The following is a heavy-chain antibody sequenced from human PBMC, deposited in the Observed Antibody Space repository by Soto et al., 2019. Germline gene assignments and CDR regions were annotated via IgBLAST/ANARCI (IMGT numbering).Heavy chain of an antibody. CDR2: INPSDGST. CDR3: SRVGTYGDYDF. V-gene: IGHV1-46*01. Sequence: QVQLVQSGAEVKKPGASVKVSCKASGYTFTSYYMHWVRQAPGHGLEWMGLINPSDGSTDYAQKVQGSVIMTRDTSTSTVYMELSSPTSDDTAAYSCSRVGTYGDYDFCGQGTLVTVSS. J-gene: IGHJ4*02. D-gene: IGHD4-17*01. CDR1: GYTFTSYY.